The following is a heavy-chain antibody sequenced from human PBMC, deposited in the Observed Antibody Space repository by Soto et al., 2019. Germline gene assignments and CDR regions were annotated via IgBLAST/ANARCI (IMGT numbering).Heavy chain of an antibody. J-gene: IGHJ4*02. Sequence: SSVKVSCKASVGTFSSYASSWGRLAPGQGLEWMGGIIPIFGTANYAQKFLGRVTITADESTSTAYMELSSLRSEDTAVYYCARGSIAARPVDYWGQGTLVTVSS. CDR1: VGTFSSYA. CDR3: ARGSIAARPVDY. V-gene: IGHV1-69*01. CDR2: IIPIFGTA. D-gene: IGHD6-6*01.